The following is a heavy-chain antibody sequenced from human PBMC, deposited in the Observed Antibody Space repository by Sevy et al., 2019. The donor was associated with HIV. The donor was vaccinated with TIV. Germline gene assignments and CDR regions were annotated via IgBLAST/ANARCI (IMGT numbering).Heavy chain of an antibody. Sequence: SETLSLTCAVYGGSFSGYYWSWIRQPPGKGLEWIGEINHSGSTNYNPSLKSRVTISVDTSKNQFSLKLSSVTAADTAVNYGATAACGGGSCYTPGPGNWFDPWGQGTLVTVSS. J-gene: IGHJ5*02. V-gene: IGHV4-34*01. CDR2: INHSGST. D-gene: IGHD2-15*01. CDR1: GGSFSGYY. CDR3: ATAACGGGSCYTPGPGNWFDP.